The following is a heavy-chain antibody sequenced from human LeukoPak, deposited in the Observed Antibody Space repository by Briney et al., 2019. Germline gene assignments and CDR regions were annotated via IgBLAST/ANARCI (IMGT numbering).Heavy chain of an antibody. CDR1: GYTFTSYG. CDR2: INPNSGGT. V-gene: IGHV1-8*02. D-gene: IGHD6-19*01. Sequence: GASVKVSCKASGYTFTSYGISWVRQAPGQGLEWMGWINPNSGGTNYAQKFQGRVTMTRNTSISTAYMELSSLRSEDTAVYYCARDFGVAVAGSFQHWGQGTLVTVSS. J-gene: IGHJ1*01. CDR3: ARDFGVAVAGSFQH.